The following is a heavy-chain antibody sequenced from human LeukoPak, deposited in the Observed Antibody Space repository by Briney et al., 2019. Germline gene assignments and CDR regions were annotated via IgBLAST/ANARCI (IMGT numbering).Heavy chain of an antibody. CDR1: GYTFTSYY. CDR3: ARESTWNDY. V-gene: IGHV1-46*01. D-gene: IGHD2/OR15-2a*01. J-gene: IGHJ4*02. CDR2: INPSGGST. Sequence: ASVKVSCKASGYTFTSYYIHWVRQAPGQGLEWVGLINPSGGSTGYAQKFQGRVTMTRDTSTSTVYMELSSLRSEDTALYYCARESTWNDYWGQGTLVTVSS.